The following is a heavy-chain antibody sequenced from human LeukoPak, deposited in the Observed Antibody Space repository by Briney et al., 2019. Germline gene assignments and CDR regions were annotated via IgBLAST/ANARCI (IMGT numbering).Heavy chain of an antibody. CDR3: AKVSLNMVNDAFDI. Sequence: SETLSLTCTVSGYSISNGYYWGWIRQPPGKGLEWVGSIYHRGSTYYNPSLRSRVTISLDTSKNQFSLKLSSVTAADTAVYYCAKVSLNMVNDAFDIWGQGTMVSVSS. V-gene: IGHV4-38-2*02. J-gene: IGHJ3*02. CDR1: GYSISNGYY. CDR2: IYHRGST. D-gene: IGHD4/OR15-4a*01.